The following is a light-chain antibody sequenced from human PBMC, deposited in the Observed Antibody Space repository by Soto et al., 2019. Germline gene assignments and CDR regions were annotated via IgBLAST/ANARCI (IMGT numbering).Light chain of an antibody. Sequence: EIVLPQSPATLSLSPGESATPSCRASQTPNINFLAWYQQKPGRAPRLLIAAVSHRTAGTPDRFSGSGSGTDFNLTIARLETEESAIYYCQQYDRSTYTCGQGTKWDIK. CDR1: QTPNINF. CDR2: AVS. J-gene: IGKJ2*01. CDR3: QQYDRSTYT. V-gene: IGKV3-20*01.